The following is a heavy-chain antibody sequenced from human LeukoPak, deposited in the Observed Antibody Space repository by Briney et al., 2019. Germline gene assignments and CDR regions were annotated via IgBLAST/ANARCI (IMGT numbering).Heavy chain of an antibody. Sequence: ASETLSLTCTVSGGSISSYYWSWIRQPPGKGLEWIGYIYYSGSTNYNPSLKSRVTISVDTSKNQFSLKLSSVTAADTAVYYCARALGYCSSTSCLFDYWGQGTLVTVSS. CDR2: IYYSGST. CDR1: GGSISSYY. D-gene: IGHD2-2*01. J-gene: IGHJ4*02. V-gene: IGHV4-59*01. CDR3: ARALGYCSSTSCLFDY.